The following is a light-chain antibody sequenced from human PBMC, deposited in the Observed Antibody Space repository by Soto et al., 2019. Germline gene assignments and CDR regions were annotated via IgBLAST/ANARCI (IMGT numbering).Light chain of an antibody. V-gene: IGKV3-20*01. Sequence: EIVLTQSPVTLSLSPGERATLSCRASETVMSNYLAWYQQKPGQAPRVLIYGASRRASGIPDRFSGSGSGTDFAFSISGLEPEDSAVYYCQQYGTAPLTFGQGTRLEVK. CDR3: QQYGTAPLT. CDR2: GAS. J-gene: IGKJ1*01. CDR1: ETVMSNY.